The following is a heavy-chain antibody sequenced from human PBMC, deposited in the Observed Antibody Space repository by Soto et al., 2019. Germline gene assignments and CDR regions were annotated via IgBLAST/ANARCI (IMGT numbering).Heavy chain of an antibody. CDR2: TYYRSKWYY. Sequence: LTCAISGDSVSSNSAAWNWIRQSPSRGLEWLGRTYYRSKWYYDCAVSVKSRITSEPDTSKNQFSLQLNSVTPEDTAVGYGAGMAGSGSSDYYYYYGMDFWGQGTTVTVSS. CDR3: AGMAGSGSSDYYYYYGMDF. J-gene: IGHJ6*02. D-gene: IGHD6-25*01. CDR1: GDSVSSNSAA. V-gene: IGHV6-1*01.